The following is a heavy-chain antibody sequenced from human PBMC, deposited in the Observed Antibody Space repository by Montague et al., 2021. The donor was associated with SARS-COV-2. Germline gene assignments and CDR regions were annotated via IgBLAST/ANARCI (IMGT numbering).Heavy chain of an antibody. CDR1: GFTFSRYA. V-gene: IGHV3-30*04. Sequence: SLRLSGAASGFTFSRYAMHWVRQAPGKGLEWVAVISYDGSNKYYSDSVXGRFTISRDNPKNTLYLQMNSLRAEDTAVYYCARDNYDYVWGSYRYIYWGQGTLVTVSS. J-gene: IGHJ4*02. D-gene: IGHD3-16*02. CDR2: ISYDGSNK. CDR3: ARDNYDYVWGSYRYIY.